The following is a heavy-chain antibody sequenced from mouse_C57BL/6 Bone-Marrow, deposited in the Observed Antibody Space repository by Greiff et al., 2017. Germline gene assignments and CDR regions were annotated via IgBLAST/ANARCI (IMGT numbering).Heavy chain of an antibody. CDR1: GYTFTDYY. J-gene: IGHJ4*01. Sequence: EVQLQQSGPELVKPGASVKISCKASGYTFTDYYMNWVKQSHGKSLEWIGDINPNNGGTSYNQKFKGKATMTVDKSSSTAYMELRSLTSEDSAVYYCERYVYGRYAMDYWGQGTSVTVSS. V-gene: IGHV1-26*01. CDR3: ERYVYGRYAMDY. CDR2: INPNNGGT. D-gene: IGHD2-2*01.